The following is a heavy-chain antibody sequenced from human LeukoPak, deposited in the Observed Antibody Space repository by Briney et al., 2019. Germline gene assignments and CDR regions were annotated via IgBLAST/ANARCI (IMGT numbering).Heavy chain of an antibody. CDR1: GGSISSSSYY. Sequence: SETLSLTCTVSGGSISSSSYYWGWIRQPPGKGLEWIGSIYYSGSTYYNPSLKSRVTISVDTSKNQFSLKLSSVTAADTAVYYCARRSYTSGYYYFDYWGQGTLVTVSS. CDR2: IYYSGST. CDR3: ARRSYTSGYYYFDY. D-gene: IGHD3-22*01. V-gene: IGHV4-39*01. J-gene: IGHJ4*02.